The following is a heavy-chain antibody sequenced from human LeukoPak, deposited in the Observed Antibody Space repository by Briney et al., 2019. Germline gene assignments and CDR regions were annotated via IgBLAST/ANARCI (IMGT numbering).Heavy chain of an antibody. Sequence: PSETLSLTCAVYGGSFSGYYWSWIRQPPGKGLEWIGEINHSGSTNYNPSLKSRVTISVDTSKNQFSLKLSSVTAADTAVYYCARVAVRYSSSWHRENEGAFDIWGQGTMVTVSS. CDR3: ARVAVRYSSSWHRENEGAFDI. CDR1: GGSFSGYY. V-gene: IGHV4-34*01. CDR2: INHSGST. J-gene: IGHJ3*02. D-gene: IGHD6-13*01.